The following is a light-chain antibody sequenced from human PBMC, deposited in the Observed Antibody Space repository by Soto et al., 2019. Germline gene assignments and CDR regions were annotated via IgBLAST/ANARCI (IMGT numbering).Light chain of an antibody. CDR3: AAWDDSLNGVV. V-gene: IGLV1-44*01. CDR2: PNN. CDR1: SSNIGSNT. Sequence: QSVLTQPPSASGTPGQTVTISCSGSSSNIGSNTVNWYQLLPGTAPNILIYPNNNRPSGVPDRFSGSKSGTSASLAISGLQSEDEADYYCAAWDDSLNGVVFGGGTKLTVL. J-gene: IGLJ2*01.